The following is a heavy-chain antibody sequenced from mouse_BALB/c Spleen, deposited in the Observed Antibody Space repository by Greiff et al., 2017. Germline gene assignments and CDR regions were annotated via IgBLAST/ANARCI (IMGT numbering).Heavy chain of an antibody. CDR2: ISYSGTT. CDR1: GDSITSGY. D-gene: IGHD1-2*01. Sequence: EVQLQESGPSLVAPSQTLSLTCSVTGDSITSGYWNWIRKFPGNKLEYMGYISYSGTTYYNPSLKSRFSITRDTSKNQYYLQLNSVTTEDTATYYCARYSLLRPYYFDYWGQGTTLTVAS. J-gene: IGHJ2*01. CDR3: ARYSLLRPYYFDY. V-gene: IGHV3-8*02.